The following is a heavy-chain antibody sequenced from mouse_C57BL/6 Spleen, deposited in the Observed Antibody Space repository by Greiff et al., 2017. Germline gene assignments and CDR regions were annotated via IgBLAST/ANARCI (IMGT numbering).Heavy chain of an antibody. CDR3: ARSDGSWFAY. V-gene: IGHV1-50*01. Sequence: VQLQQSGAELVKPGASVKLSCKASGYTFTSYWMQWVKQRPGPGLEWIGEIDPSDSYTNYNQKFKGKATLTVDTSSSTAYMQLSSLTSEDSAVYYCARSDGSWFAYWGQGTLVTVSA. CDR1: GYTFTSYW. D-gene: IGHD2-3*01. CDR2: IDPSDSYT. J-gene: IGHJ3*01.